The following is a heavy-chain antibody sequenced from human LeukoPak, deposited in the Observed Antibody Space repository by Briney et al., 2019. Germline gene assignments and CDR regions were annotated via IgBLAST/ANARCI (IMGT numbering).Heavy chain of an antibody. D-gene: IGHD6-19*01. J-gene: IGHJ4*02. V-gene: IGHV1-18*01. Sequence: ASVKVSCKASGYTFTSYGISWVRQAPGQGLEWMGWISAYNGNTNYAQTLQGRVTITTDTSTSTAYMELRSLRSDDTAVYYCARDAAVAGTHYFDYWGQGTLVTVSS. CDR2: ISAYNGNT. CDR3: ARDAAVAGTHYFDY. CDR1: GYTFTSYG.